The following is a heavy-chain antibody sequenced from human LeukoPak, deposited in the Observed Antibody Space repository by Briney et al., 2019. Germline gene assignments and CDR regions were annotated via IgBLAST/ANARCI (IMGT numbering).Heavy chain of an antibody. CDR3: ARDDGELSAFDI. CDR2: IWYDGSNK. Sequence: GGSLRLSCAASGFTFSSYGMHWVRQAPGKGLEWVAVIWYDGSNKYYADSVKDRFTISRDNSKNTLYLQMNSLRAEDTAVYYCARDDGELSAFDIWGQGTMVTVSS. D-gene: IGHD1-26*01. J-gene: IGHJ3*02. V-gene: IGHV3-33*01. CDR1: GFTFSSYG.